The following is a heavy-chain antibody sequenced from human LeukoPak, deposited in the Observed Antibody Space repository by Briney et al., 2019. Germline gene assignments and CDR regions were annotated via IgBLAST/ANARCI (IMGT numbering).Heavy chain of an antibody. V-gene: IGHV3-30*18. CDR2: ISYDGSNK. CDR3: AKDSDWAIDY. D-gene: IGHD6-19*01. Sequence: GGSLRLSCAASGFTFSSYGMHWVRQAPGKGLEWVAVISYDGSNKYYADSVKGRFTISRDNSKNTLYLQMNSLRAEDTAVYYCAKDSDWAIDYWGQGTLVIVSS. J-gene: IGHJ4*02. CDR1: GFTFSSYG.